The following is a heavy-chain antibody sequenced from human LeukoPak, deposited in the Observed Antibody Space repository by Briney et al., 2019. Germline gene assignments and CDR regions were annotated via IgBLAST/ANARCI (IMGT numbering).Heavy chain of an antibody. D-gene: IGHD2-2*01. Sequence: GGSLRLSCAASGFTFSSYAMSWVRQAPGKGLEWVSAISGSGDSTYYADSVKGRFTISRDNSKNTLYLQMNSLRAEDTAVYYCARGGPAGDFIVVAPTNNAFDIWGQGTMVTVSS. J-gene: IGHJ3*02. V-gene: IGHV3-23*01. CDR2: ISGSGDST. CDR3: ARGGPAGDFIVVAPTNNAFDI. CDR1: GFTFSSYA.